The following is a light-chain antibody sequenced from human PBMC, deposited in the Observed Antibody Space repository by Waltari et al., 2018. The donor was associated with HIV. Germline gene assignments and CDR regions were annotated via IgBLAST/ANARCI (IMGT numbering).Light chain of an antibody. J-gene: IGLJ2*01. CDR2: EVK. V-gene: IGLV2-14*01. CDR3: SSFTSSDTPVV. Sequence: QSALTQPASVSGSPGQSITISCPGTTSDVGGYDYVSWYQQHPGKVPKLIIYEVKKRPSGVSNRFSGSKSGNTASLTISGLQPEDEADYYCSSFTSSDTPVVFGGGTKLTVL. CDR1: TSDVGGYDY.